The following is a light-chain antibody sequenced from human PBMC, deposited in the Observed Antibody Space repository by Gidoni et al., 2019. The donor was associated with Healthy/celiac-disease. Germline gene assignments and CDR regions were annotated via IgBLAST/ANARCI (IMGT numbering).Light chain of an antibody. CDR1: QSVSSY. CDR3: QQRSNWPGYT. CDR2: DAS. V-gene: IGKV3-11*01. J-gene: IGKJ2*01. Sequence: EMVLTQSPATLSLSPGERATLSGRASQSVSSYLAWYQQKPGQAPRLLIYDASNRATGIPARFSGSGSGTDFTLTISSLEPEDFAVYYCQQRSNWPGYTFGQGTKLEIK.